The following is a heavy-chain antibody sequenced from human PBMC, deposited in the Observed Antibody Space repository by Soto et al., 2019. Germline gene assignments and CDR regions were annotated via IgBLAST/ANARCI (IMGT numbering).Heavy chain of an antibody. CDR2: ISAYNGNT. D-gene: IGHD3-10*01. J-gene: IGHJ4*02. CDR3: ARDKQPITMVRGVIRAFDY. Sequence: QVQLVQSGAEVKKPGASVKVSCKASGYTFTSYGISWVRQAPGQGLEWMGWISAYNGNTNYAQKLQGRVTMTTDTSTSTAYMELRSLRSDDKAVYYCARDKQPITMVRGVIRAFDYWGQGTLVTVSS. V-gene: IGHV1-18*01. CDR1: GYTFTSYG.